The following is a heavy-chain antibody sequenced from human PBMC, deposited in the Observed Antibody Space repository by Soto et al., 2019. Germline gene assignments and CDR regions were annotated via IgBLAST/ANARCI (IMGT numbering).Heavy chain of an antibody. J-gene: IGHJ6*03. CDR3: AKGPNYYYYYYMDV. Sequence: EVQLVESGGGLVQPGRSLRLSCAASGFTFDDYAMHWVRQAPGKGLEWVSGISWNSGTIGYADSVMGRFTVSRDNAKNSLYLQMNSLRAEDTALYYCAKGPNYYYYYYMDVWGKGTTVTVSS. CDR1: GFTFDDYA. CDR2: ISWNSGTI. V-gene: IGHV3-9*01.